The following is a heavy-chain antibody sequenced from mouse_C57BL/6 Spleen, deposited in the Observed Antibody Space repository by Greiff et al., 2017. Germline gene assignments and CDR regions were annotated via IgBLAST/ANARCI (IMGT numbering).Heavy chain of an antibody. CDR1: GFTFSDYY. D-gene: IGHD1-1*01. Sequence: EVQGVESGGGLVQPGGSLKLSCAASGFTFSDYYMYWVRQTPEKRLEWVAYISNGGGSTYYPDTVKGRFTISRDNAKNTLYLQMSRLKSEDTAMYYCARRPLYGSRYYAMDYWGQGTSVTVSS. J-gene: IGHJ4*01. CDR2: ISNGGGST. V-gene: IGHV5-12*01. CDR3: ARRPLYGSRYYAMDY.